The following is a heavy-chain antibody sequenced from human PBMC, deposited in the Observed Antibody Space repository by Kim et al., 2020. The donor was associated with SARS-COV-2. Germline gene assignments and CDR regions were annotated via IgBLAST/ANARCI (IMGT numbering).Heavy chain of an antibody. J-gene: IGHJ5*02. Sequence: SETLSLTCNVSGASISSSSHYWGWIRQPPGKGLEWIGNTYYAGEANNNPSLKSRVIISVDTSKNQFSLRLTSVTAADTAVYYCARRGARGDLNWFDPWGQGTLVTVSS. CDR2: TYYAGEA. V-gene: IGHV4-39*01. CDR1: GASISSSSHY. D-gene: IGHD3-10*01. CDR3: ARRGARGDLNWFDP.